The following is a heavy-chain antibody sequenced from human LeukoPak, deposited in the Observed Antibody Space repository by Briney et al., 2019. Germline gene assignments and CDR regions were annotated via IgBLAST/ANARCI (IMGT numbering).Heavy chain of an antibody. D-gene: IGHD2-15*01. Sequence: PGGSLRLSCAASGFTFSSYGMHWVRQAPGKGLEWVAVISYDGSNKYYADSVKGRFTISRDNSENTLYLQMNSLRAEDTAVYYCVRDASYCSGGSCYTAECFQDWGQGTLVTVSS. CDR1: GFTFSSYG. V-gene: IGHV3-30*03. J-gene: IGHJ1*01. CDR2: ISYDGSNK. CDR3: VRDASYCSGGSCYTAECFQD.